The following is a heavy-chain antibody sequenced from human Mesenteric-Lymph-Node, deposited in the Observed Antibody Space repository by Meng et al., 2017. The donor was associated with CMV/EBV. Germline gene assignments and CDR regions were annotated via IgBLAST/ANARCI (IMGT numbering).Heavy chain of an antibody. Sequence: GGSLRLSCAASGFTFSSHGMHWVRQAPGKGLEWMALIYYEESDKYYADSVKGRFTVSRDNSKSTLYLQMNSLRADDTGVYYCARIRGAGGIDVWGQGTTVTVSS. CDR2: IYYEESDK. V-gene: IGHV3-33*08. CDR1: GFTFSSHG. J-gene: IGHJ6*02. CDR3: ARIRGAGGIDV.